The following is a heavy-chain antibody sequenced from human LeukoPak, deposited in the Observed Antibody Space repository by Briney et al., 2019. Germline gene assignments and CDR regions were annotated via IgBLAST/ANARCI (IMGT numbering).Heavy chain of an antibody. Sequence: GGSPRLSCAASGFTVSSNYMSWVRQAPGKGLEWVSVIYSGGSTYYADSVKGRFTISRDNSKNTLHLQMNSLRAEDTAVYYCAKGIVNWGKNYFDYWGQGTLVTVSS. V-gene: IGHV3-53*01. D-gene: IGHD7-27*01. J-gene: IGHJ4*02. CDR1: GFTVSSNY. CDR2: IYSGGST. CDR3: AKGIVNWGKNYFDY.